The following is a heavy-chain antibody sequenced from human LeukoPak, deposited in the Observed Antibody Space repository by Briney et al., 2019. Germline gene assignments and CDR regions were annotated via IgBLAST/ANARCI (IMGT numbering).Heavy chain of an antibody. V-gene: IGHV4-4*07. Sequence: PSETLSLTCTVSGGSISSYYWSWIRQPAGKGLEWIGRIYTSGSTNYNPSLKSRVTMSVDTSKNQFSLKLSSVTAADTAVYYCARDGGVVPAALYYYYGMDVWGQGTTVTVS. J-gene: IGHJ6*02. D-gene: IGHD2-2*01. CDR3: ARDGGVVPAALYYYYGMDV. CDR2: IYTSGST. CDR1: GGSISSYY.